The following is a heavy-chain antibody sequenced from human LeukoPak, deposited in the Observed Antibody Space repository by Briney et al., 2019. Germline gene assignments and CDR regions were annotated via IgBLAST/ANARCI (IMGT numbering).Heavy chain of an antibody. J-gene: IGHJ5*02. Sequence: ASVKVSCKASGYTFTGYYMHWVRQAPGQGLEWMGWINPNSGGTNYAQKLQGRVTMTRDTSISTAYMELSRLRSDDTAVYYCARELEGRNWFDPWGQGTLVTVSS. D-gene: IGHD3-3*01. V-gene: IGHV1-2*02. CDR1: GYTFTGYY. CDR3: ARELEGRNWFDP. CDR2: INPNSGGT.